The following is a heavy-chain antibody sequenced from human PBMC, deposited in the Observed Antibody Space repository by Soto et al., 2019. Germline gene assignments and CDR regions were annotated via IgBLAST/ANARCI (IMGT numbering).Heavy chain of an antibody. Sequence: PGGSLRLSCAASGFTFSSYGMHWVRQAPGKGLEWVAVIWYDGSNKYYADSVKGRFTISRDNSKNTLYLQMNSLRAEDTAVYYCXRVSQQLVRHYYYGMDVWGQGTTVTVSS. CDR2: IWYDGSNK. CDR3: XRVSQQLVRHYYYGMDV. V-gene: IGHV3-33*01. J-gene: IGHJ6*02. CDR1: GFTFSSYG. D-gene: IGHD6-13*01.